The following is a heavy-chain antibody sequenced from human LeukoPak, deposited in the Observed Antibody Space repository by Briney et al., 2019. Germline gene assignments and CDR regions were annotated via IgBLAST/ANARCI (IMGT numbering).Heavy chain of an antibody. J-gene: IGHJ4*02. CDR1: GYTFTSYG. CDR2: ISAYNGNT. Sequence: ASVKVSCKASGYTFTSYGISWVRQAPGQGLEWMGWISAYNGNTNYAQKLQGRVTMTTDTSTSTAYMELRSLRSDDTAVYYCAKASRHDILIGLGDYFNFWGQGNLVIVSS. V-gene: IGHV1-18*01. CDR3: AKASRHDILIGLGDYFNF. D-gene: IGHD3-9*01.